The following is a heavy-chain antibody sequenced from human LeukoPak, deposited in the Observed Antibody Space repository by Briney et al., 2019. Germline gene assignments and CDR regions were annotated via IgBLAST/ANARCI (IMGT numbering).Heavy chain of an antibody. CDR3: ARVRLADFDY. CDR2: IYYSGST. CDR1: SGSISGYY. V-gene: IGHV4-39*07. J-gene: IGHJ4*02. Sequence: SETLSLTCTVSSGSISGYYWSWIRQPPGKGLEWIGSIYYSGSTYYNPSLKSRVTISVDTSKNQFSLKLSSVTAADTAVYYCARVRLADFDYWGQGTLVTVSS. D-gene: IGHD6-19*01.